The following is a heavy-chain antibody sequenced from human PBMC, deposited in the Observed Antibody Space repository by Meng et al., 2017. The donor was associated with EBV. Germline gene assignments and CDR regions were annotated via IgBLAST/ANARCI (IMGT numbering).Heavy chain of an antibody. D-gene: IGHD6-19*01. CDR1: GYTFIGYY. V-gene: IGHV1-2*06. J-gene: IGHJ4*02. Sequence: HAQLVQSGVRVNKPGASVRVSCNASGYTFIGYYLHWVRQAHGQGLEWRGRINPNSGGTNYAQKFQGRVTMTRDTSISTAYMELSRLRSDDTAVYYCARVGIAVAGTGDYWGQGTLVTVSS. CDR2: INPNSGGT. CDR3: ARVGIAVAGTGDY.